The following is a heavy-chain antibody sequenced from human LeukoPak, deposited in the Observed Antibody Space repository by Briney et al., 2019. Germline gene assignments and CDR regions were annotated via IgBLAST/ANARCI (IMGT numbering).Heavy chain of an antibody. Sequence: ASAWVSCKASGYTLTSYGISWVRQAPGQGLECMGWISAYNGNTNYAQKLQGRVTMTTDTCTSTAYMELRSLRSDDTAVYYCARVTEYSSSWYGDGWFDPWGQGTLVTVSS. CDR2: ISAYNGNT. J-gene: IGHJ5*02. CDR3: ARVTEYSSSWYGDGWFDP. D-gene: IGHD6-13*01. V-gene: IGHV1-18*01. CDR1: GYTLTSYG.